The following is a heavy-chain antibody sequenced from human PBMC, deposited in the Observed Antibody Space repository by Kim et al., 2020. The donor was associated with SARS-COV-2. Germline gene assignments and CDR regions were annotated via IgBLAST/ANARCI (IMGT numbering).Heavy chain of an antibody. CDR2: TA. CDR3: AREGRFSFDH. V-gene: IGHV1-69*01. Sequence: TANYAQKFQGRVTITADESTSTAYMELSSLRSEDTAVYYCAREGRFSFDHWGQGTLVTVSS. D-gene: IGHD3-10*01. J-gene: IGHJ4*02.